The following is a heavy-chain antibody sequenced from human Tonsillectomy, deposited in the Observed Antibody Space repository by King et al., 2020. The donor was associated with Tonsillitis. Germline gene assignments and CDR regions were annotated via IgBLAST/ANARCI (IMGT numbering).Heavy chain of an antibody. J-gene: IGHJ4*02. Sequence: VQLVESGGGLVKPGGSLRLSCAASGFTFSYYSMNWVRQAPGKGLEWVSSISSSSTDIYYADSVKGRFTISRDNAKNSLYLQMNSLRAEDTSVYYCATGDYYDTSGFADYWGQGTLVTVSS. CDR1: GFTFSYYS. CDR3: ATGDYYDTSGFADY. CDR2: ISSSSTDI. V-gene: IGHV3-21*01. D-gene: IGHD3-22*01.